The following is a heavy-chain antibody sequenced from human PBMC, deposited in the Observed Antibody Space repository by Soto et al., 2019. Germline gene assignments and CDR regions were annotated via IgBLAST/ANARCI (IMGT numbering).Heavy chain of an antibody. CDR2: ISFDGSNK. Sequence: PGGSLRLSCAASGFIFSNYGMHWVRQAPGKGLEWVAFISFDGSNKYYANSVGGRFTISRDNSKSTLYLEMDSPRTEDTAVYYCASRLPHGTYGAPYFQHRGQGTLVTVSS. V-gene: IGHV3-30*03. J-gene: IGHJ1*01. CDR1: GFIFSNYG. D-gene: IGHD1-26*01. CDR3: ASRLPHGTYGAPYFQH.